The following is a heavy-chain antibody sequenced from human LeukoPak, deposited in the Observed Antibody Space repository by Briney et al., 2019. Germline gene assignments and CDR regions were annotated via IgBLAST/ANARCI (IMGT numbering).Heavy chain of an antibody. Sequence: SETLSLTCTVSGGSTSTYYWSWIRQPPGKGLEWIGYIYYSGSTTYNPSLKSRVTISVDTSKNQLSLKLSSVTAADTAVYYCARHWETSSWYVDYWGQGTLVTVSS. CDR3: ARHWETSSWYVDY. CDR1: GGSTSTYY. CDR2: IYYSGST. V-gene: IGHV4-59*08. D-gene: IGHD6-13*01. J-gene: IGHJ4*02.